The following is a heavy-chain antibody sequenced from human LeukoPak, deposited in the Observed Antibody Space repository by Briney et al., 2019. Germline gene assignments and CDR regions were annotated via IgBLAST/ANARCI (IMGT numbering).Heavy chain of an antibody. CDR3: ARGRLKLGRHAFDI. V-gene: IGHV1-8*03. J-gene: IGHJ3*02. D-gene: IGHD1-1*01. Sequence: ASVKVSCKASGYTFTSYDINWVRQATGQGLEWMGWMNPNSGNTGYAQKFQGRVTITRNTSISTAYMELSSLRSEDTAVYYCARGRLKLGRHAFDIWGQGTMVTVSS. CDR2: MNPNSGNT. CDR1: GYTFTSYD.